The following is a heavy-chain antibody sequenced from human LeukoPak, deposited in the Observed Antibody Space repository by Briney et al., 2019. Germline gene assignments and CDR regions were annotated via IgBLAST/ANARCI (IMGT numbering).Heavy chain of an antibody. CDR3: ARYVGKGTQSYYFDY. CDR1: GGSISSGGYS. V-gene: IGHV4-30-2*01. CDR2: IYQSGST. Sequence: SETPSLTCAVSGGSISSGGYSWSWIRQPPGKGLEWIGYIYQSGSTYYNPSLKSRVTISVDRSKNQFSLNLNSVTAADTAVYYCARYVGKGTQSYYFDYWGQGTLVTVSS. D-gene: IGHD3-10*02. J-gene: IGHJ4*02.